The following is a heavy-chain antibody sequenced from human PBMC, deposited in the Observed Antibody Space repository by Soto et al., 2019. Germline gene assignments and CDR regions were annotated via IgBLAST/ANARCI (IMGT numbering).Heavy chain of an antibody. D-gene: IGHD1-20*01. CDR3: AKAKNDYNWDNRPPFDY. CDR2: ISANDVGT. V-gene: IGHV3-23*01. J-gene: IGHJ4*02. Sequence: EVQLLESGGGVVQPGGSLRLSCEASGFTLRNYAMTWIRQAPGKGLEWVSLISANDVGTYYAESVKTQFTISTEQSRNTVYLQMDSLRADDTAIYYCAKAKNDYNWDNRPPFDYWGQGTLVTVSS. CDR1: GFTLRNYA.